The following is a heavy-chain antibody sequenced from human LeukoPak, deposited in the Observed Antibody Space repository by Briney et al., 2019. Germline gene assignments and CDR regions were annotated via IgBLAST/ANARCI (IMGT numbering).Heavy chain of an antibody. CDR3: AKRPPIRFLEWPLPYYYMDV. Sequence: HTGGSLRLSCEGSGFPFNSEHMNWVRQAPGKGLEWVSAISGSGGSTYYADSVKGRFTISRDNSKNTLYLQMNSLRAEDTAVYYCAKRPPIRFLEWPLPYYYMDVWGKGTTVTVSS. CDR2: ISGSGGST. D-gene: IGHD3-3*01. V-gene: IGHV3-23*01. CDR1: GFPFNSEH. J-gene: IGHJ6*03.